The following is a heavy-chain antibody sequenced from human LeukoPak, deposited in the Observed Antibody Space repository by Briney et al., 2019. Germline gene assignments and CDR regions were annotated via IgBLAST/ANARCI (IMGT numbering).Heavy chain of an antibody. D-gene: IGHD3-10*01. V-gene: IGHV3-9*01. J-gene: IGHJ3*02. CDR2: ISWNSGSI. Sequence: GRSLRLSCAASGFTFDDYAMHWVRQAPGKGLEWVSGISWNSGSIGYADSVKGRFTISRDNAKNSLYLQMNSLRAEDTALYYCAKDRASGFGRDAFDIWGQGTMVTVSS. CDR3: AKDRASGFGRDAFDI. CDR1: GFTFDDYA.